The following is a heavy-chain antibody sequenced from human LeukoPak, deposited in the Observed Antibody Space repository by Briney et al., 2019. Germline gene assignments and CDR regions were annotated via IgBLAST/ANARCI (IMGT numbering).Heavy chain of an antibody. V-gene: IGHV4-59*01. CDR3: ASYSYYYDSSGYFDY. D-gene: IGHD3-22*01. CDR2: IYYSGST. CDR1: GGSFSGYY. Sequence: SETLSLTCAVYGGSFSGYYWSWIRQPPGKGLEWIGHIYYSGSTNYNPSLKSRVTISVDTSKNQFSLKLSSVTAADTAVHYCASYSYYYDSSGYFDYWGQGTLVTVSS. J-gene: IGHJ4*02.